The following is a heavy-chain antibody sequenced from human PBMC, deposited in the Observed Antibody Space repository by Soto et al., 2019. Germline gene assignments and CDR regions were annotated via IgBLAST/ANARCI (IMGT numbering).Heavy chain of an antibody. V-gene: IGHV3-73*01. J-gene: IGHJ6*03. D-gene: IGHD3-3*01. CDR2: IRSKANSYAT. Sequence: EVQLVESGGGLVQPGGSLKLSCAASGFTFSGSAMHWVRQASGKGLEWVGRIRSKANSYATAYAASVKGRFTISRDDSKNTAYLQMNSLKTEDTAVYYCTRNSDFWMGGYYYYYMDVWGKGTTVTVSS. CDR3: TRNSDFWMGGYYYYYMDV. CDR1: GFTFSGSA.